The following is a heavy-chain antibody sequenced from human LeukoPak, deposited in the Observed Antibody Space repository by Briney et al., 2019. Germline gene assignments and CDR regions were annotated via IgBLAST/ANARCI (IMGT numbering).Heavy chain of an antibody. CDR1: GDSVSSNSAA. CDR2: THYRSKWSK. CDR3: VREGGRYGGYDLDY. V-gene: IGHV6-1*01. J-gene: IGHJ4*02. Sequence: SQTLSLTCGISGDSVSSNSAAWNWIRQSPSRGLEWLGRTHYRSKWSKDYAISVKSRITINADTSKNQFSLQLNSVTPEDTAVYYCVREGGRYGGYDLDYWGQGTLVTVSS. D-gene: IGHD5-12*01.